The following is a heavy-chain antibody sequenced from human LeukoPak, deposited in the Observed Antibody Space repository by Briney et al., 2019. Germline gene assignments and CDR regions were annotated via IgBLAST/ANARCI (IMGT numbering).Heavy chain of an antibody. D-gene: IGHD5-18*01. J-gene: IGHJ6*03. CDR2: IIPIFGTA. V-gene: IGHV1-69*01. CDR3: TRDGKYSYGNYYYYYMDV. Sequence: SVKVSCKASGGTFNTYAISWVRQAPGQGLEWMGGIIPIFGTANYAQKFQGRVTITADESTSTAYMELSSLRSEDTAVYYCTRDGKYSYGNYYYYYMDVWGEGTTVTVSS. CDR1: GGTFNTYA.